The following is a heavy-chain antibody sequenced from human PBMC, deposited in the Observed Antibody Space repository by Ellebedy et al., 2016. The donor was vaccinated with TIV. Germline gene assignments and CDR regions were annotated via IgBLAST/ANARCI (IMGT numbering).Heavy chain of an antibody. J-gene: IGHJ5*01. CDR3: ARRGAYGDYAVQVNPWLDS. V-gene: IGHV3-7*01. CDR1: GSSFRSYW. CDR2: IYQDGSER. D-gene: IGHD4-17*01. Sequence: PGGSLRLSCAASGSSFRSYWMTWVRQAPGKGLEWVANIYQDGSERLYLDSVKGRFTVSRDNAKNSLYLQMSSLRAEDTAVYFCARRGAYGDYAVQVNPWLDSWGQGTPVTVAP.